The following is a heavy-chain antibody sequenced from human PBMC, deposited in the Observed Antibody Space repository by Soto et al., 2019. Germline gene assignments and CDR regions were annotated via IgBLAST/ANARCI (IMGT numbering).Heavy chain of an antibody. Sequence: ASVKVSCKASGYTFTGYYMHWVRQAPGQGLEWMGWINPNSGGTKYPQKFQGRVTMTRDTSISTAYMDLSSLRSDDTAVYYCASFYSSRGEFYYYGMDVWGQGTTVTVSS. CDR2: INPNSGGT. CDR3: ASFYSSRGEFYYYGMDV. J-gene: IGHJ6*02. CDR1: GYTFTGYY. D-gene: IGHD6-19*01. V-gene: IGHV1-2*02.